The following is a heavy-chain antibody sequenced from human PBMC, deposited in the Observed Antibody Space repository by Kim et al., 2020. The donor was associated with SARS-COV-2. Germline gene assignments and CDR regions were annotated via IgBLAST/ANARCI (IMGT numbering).Heavy chain of an antibody. J-gene: IGHJ6*02. D-gene: IGHD2-2*01. CDR3: AREGVVPAARRGYYGMDV. V-gene: IGHV3-11*06. Sequence: KGRFTISRDNAKNSLYLQMNSLRAEDTAVYYCAREGVVPAARRGYYGMDVWGQGTTVTVSS.